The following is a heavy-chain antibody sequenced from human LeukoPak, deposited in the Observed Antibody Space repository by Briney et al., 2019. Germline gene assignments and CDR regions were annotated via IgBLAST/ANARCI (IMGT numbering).Heavy chain of an antibody. D-gene: IGHD3-22*01. J-gene: IGHJ4*02. V-gene: IGHV1-18*01. CDR1: GYTFTSYG. CDR2: ISAYNGNT. CDR3: ATVPGDSSGYYDESLDY. Sequence: ASVKVSCKASGYTFTSYGISWVRQAPGQGLEWMGWISAYNGNTNYAQKLQGRVTMTTDTSTDTAYMELSSLRSEDTAVYYCATVPGDSSGYYDESLDYWGQGTLVTVSS.